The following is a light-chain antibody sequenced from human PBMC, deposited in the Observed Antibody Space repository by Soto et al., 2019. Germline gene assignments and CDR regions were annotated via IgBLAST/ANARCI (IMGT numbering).Light chain of an antibody. CDR1: QSVSRN. CDR2: DAS. Sequence: EIVMTQSPATLSVSPGERATLSCRATQSVSRNLAWYQQKPGQAPRLLIYDASSRATGISDRFSGSGSGTDFTLTISRLEPEDFAVYYCQQYGSSPSFGGGTKVDI. V-gene: IGKV3-20*01. J-gene: IGKJ4*01. CDR3: QQYGSSPS.